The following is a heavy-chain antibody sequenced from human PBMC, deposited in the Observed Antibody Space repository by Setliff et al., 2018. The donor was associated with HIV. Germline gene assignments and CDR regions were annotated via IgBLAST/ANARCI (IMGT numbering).Heavy chain of an antibody. Sequence: GSLRLSCAASGFTFSSYGMHWVRQAPGKGLEWVAFIRYDGSNKYYADSVKGRFTISGDNSKNTLYLQMNSLRAEDTAVYYCAKIQNPQGYYYDSSGYYPHPGSPDYWGQGTLVTVSS. J-gene: IGHJ4*02. V-gene: IGHV3-30*02. CDR1: GFTFSSYG. CDR2: IRYDGSNK. D-gene: IGHD3-22*01. CDR3: AKIQNPQGYYYDSSGYYPHPGSPDY.